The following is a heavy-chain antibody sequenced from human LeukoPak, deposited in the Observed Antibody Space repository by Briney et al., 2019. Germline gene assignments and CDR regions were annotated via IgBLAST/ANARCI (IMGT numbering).Heavy chain of an antibody. Sequence: GGSLRLSCAASAFTFSSYGMHWVRKAPGKGLEWVAVIWYDGSNKYYADSVKGRFTIYRDNSKNTLYLQINSLRAEDTAMYYCARDGPGSTSCYRCYYYGMDVWGQGTTVTVSS. CDR2: IWYDGSNK. V-gene: IGHV3-33*01. D-gene: IGHD2-2*02. J-gene: IGHJ6*02. CDR3: ARDGPGSTSCYRCYYYGMDV. CDR1: AFTFSSYG.